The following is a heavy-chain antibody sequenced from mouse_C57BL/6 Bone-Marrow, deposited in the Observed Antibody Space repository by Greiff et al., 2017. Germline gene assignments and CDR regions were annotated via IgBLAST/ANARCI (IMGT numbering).Heavy chain of an antibody. CDR2: INPGSGGT. CDR1: GYAFTNYL. V-gene: IGHV1-54*01. D-gene: IGHD2-1*01. Sequence: QVQPQQSGAELVRPGTSVKVSCKASGYAFTNYLIEWVKQRPGQGLEWIGVINPGSGGTNYNEKFKGKATLTADKSSSTAYMQLSSLTSEDSAVYFCARNYGNYVDYAMDYWGQGTSVTVSS. J-gene: IGHJ4*01. CDR3: ARNYGNYVDYAMDY.